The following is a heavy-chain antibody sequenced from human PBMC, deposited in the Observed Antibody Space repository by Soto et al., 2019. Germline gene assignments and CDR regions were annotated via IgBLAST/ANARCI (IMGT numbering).Heavy chain of an antibody. D-gene: IGHD1-20*01. Sequence: PGGSLRLSCAASGFTFSSYWMSWVRQAPGKGLEWVANIKQDGSEKYYVDSVKGRFTISRDNAKNSLYLQMNSLRAEDTAVYYCARDAYNWNDVAAFDIWGQGTMVTVSS. J-gene: IGHJ3*02. CDR2: IKQDGSEK. CDR3: ARDAYNWNDVAAFDI. CDR1: GFTFSSYW. V-gene: IGHV3-7*01.